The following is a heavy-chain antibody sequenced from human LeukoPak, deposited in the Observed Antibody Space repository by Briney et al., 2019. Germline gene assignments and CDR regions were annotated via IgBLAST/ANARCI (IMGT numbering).Heavy chain of an antibody. D-gene: IGHD5-12*01. J-gene: IGHJ4*02. V-gene: IGHV4-59*01. CDR2: VFNNGGT. Sequence: SETLSLTCTVSGGSIGSYHWNWVRQPSGKGLEWIGIVFNNGGTKHNPSLKSRVAISVDTSKNQFALKLTSVTAADTAVYYCVASYGGYVLDYWGQGALVIVSS. CDR1: GGSIGSYH. CDR3: VASYGGYVLDY.